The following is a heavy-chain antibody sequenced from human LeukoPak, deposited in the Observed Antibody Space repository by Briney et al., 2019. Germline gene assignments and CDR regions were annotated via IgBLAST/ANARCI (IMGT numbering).Heavy chain of an antibody. Sequence: SETLSLTCTVSGGSISTYYWSWMRQPPGRGLEWIGYIYYGGSTNHNPSLQSRVTISVDTSKNQFSLKLNSVTAADTAVYYCARGGVPGGFYGSFDYWGQGTLVSVSS. CDR2: IYYGGST. J-gene: IGHJ4*02. CDR1: GGSISTYY. CDR3: ARGGVPGGFYGSFDY. D-gene: IGHD3-3*01. V-gene: IGHV4-59*01.